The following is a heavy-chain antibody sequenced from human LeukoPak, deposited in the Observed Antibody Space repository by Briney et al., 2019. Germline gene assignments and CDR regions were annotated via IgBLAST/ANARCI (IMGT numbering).Heavy chain of an antibody. V-gene: IGHV3-21*01. D-gene: IGHD2-2*02. Sequence: GGSLRLSCAASGFTFSSYSMNWVRQAAGKGLEWVAFISSSCSYTYYADSVEGRFTISRDNAKNSLYLQMNSLRAEDTAVFYCARDLIIPAAISELPQYFQHWGQGTLVTVSS. CDR3: ARDLIIPAAISELPQYFQH. CDR1: GFTFSSYS. CDR2: ISSSCSYT. J-gene: IGHJ1*01.